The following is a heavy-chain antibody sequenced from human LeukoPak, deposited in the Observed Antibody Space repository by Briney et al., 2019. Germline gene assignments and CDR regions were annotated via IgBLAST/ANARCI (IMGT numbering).Heavy chain of an antibody. CDR3: ARLVGPSSGWYYYYYGMDV. Sequence: SETLSLACTVSGGSISSSSYYWGWIRQPPGLGLEWIGSIYYSGSSYYNPSLKSRVTISVDTSKYQFSLKLSSVTAADTAVYYCARLVGPSSGWYYYYYGMDVWGQGTTVTVSS. D-gene: IGHD6-19*01. J-gene: IGHJ6*02. CDR2: IYYSGSS. V-gene: IGHV4-39*01. CDR1: GGSISSSSYY.